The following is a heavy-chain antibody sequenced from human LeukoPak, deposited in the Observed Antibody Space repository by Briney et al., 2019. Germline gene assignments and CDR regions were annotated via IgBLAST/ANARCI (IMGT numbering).Heavy chain of an antibody. CDR1: GFTFSSYS. CDR2: ISSSSSYI. CDR3: ARDRGGGGXXPSGTIDY. J-gene: IGHJ4*02. D-gene: IGHD2-2*01. V-gene: IGHV3-21*01. Sequence: PGGSLRLSCAASGFTFSSYSMTWVRQAPGKGLEWVSSISSSSSYIYYADSVKGRFTISRDNAKNSLYLQMNSLRAEDTAVYYCARDRGGGGXXPSGTIDYWGQGTLVTV.